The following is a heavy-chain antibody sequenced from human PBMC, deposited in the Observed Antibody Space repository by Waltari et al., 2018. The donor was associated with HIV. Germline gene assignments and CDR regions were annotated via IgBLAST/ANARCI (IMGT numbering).Heavy chain of an antibody. CDR1: GFTFSNYW. V-gene: IGHV3-74*01. Sequence: EVQLVESGGGLVQPGGSLRLSCAASGFTFSNYWMHWVRQAPGKGLVWFSRINSDGSSTSYADSVKGRFTISRDNAKNTLYLQMNSLRAEDTAVYYCARERTGYSYGYDAFDIWGQGTMVTVSS. J-gene: IGHJ3*02. CDR3: ARERTGYSYGYDAFDI. D-gene: IGHD5-18*01. CDR2: INSDGSST.